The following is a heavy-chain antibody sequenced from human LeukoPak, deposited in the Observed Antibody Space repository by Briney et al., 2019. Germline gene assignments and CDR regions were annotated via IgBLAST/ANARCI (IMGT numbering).Heavy chain of an antibody. CDR3: ARGAWATVTTYYYYGMDV. CDR2: INHSGST. D-gene: IGHD4-17*01. CDR1: GGSFSGYY. V-gene: IGHV4-34*01. J-gene: IGHJ6*02. Sequence: SETLSLICAVYGGSFSGYYWSWIRQPPGKGLEWIGEINHSGSTNYNPSLKSRVTISVDTSKNQFSLKLSSVTAADTAVYYCARGAWATVTTYYYYGMDVWGQGTTVTVSS.